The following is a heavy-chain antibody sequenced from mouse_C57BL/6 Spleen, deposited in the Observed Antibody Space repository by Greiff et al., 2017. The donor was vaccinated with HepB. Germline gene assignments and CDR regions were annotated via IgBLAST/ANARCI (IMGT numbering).Heavy chain of an antibody. V-gene: IGHV1-52*01. Sequence: QVQLQQPGAELVRPGSSVKLSCKASGYTFTSYWMHWVKQRPIQGLEWIGNIDPSDSETHYNQKFKDKATLTVDKSSSTAYMQLSSLTSEDSAVYYCARGVITTVGAPPWFAYWGQGTLVTVSA. D-gene: IGHD1-1*01. J-gene: IGHJ3*01. CDR1: GYTFTSYW. CDR3: ARGVITTVGAPPWFAY. CDR2: IDPSDSET.